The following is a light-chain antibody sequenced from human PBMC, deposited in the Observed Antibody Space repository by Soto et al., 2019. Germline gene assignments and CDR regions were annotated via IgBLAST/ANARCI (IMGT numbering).Light chain of an antibody. CDR1: SGHSSYA. V-gene: IGLV4-69*01. Sequence: QLVLTQSPSASASLGASVKLTCTLSSGHSSYAIAWHQQQAEKGPRYLMKLNSDGSHSKGDGIPDRFSGSSSGAERYLTISSLQSEDEADYYCQTWGTGIHVLFGGGTKLTVL. CDR3: QTWGTGIHVL. CDR2: LNSDGSH. J-gene: IGLJ2*01.